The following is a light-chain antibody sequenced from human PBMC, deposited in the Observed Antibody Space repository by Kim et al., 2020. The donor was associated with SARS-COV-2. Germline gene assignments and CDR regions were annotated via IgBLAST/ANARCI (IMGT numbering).Light chain of an antibody. CDR3: ETWDDSVNGWV. CDR1: RSNSGNNA. V-gene: IGLV1-36*01. J-gene: IGLJ3*02. CDR2: YND. Sequence: RQRVTISCSGKRSNSGNNAVNWYQQFPGKAPKLLIYYNDLLASGVSDRFSGSKSGTSASLAISGLQSEDEADYYCETWDDSVNGWVFGGGTQLTVL.